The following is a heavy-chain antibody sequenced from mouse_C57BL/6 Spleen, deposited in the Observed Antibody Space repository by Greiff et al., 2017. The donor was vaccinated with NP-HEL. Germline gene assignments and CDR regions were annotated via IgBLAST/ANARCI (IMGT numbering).Heavy chain of an antibody. CDR3: TREGITLFDV. V-gene: IGHV1-15*01. CDR1: GYTFTDYE. D-gene: IGHD1-1*01. Sequence: QVQLQQSGAELVRPGASVTLSCKASGYTFTDYEMHWVKQTPVHGLEWIGAIDPETGGTAYNQKFKGKAILTADKSSSTAYMELRSLTSEDSAVYYCTREGITLFDVWGTGTTVTVSS. J-gene: IGHJ1*03. CDR2: IDPETGGT.